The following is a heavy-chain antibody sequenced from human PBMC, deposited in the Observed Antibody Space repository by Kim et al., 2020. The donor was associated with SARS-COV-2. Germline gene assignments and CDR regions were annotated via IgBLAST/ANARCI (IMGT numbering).Heavy chain of an antibody. CDR2: INHSGST. CDR1: GGSFSGYY. CDR3: ARFRDYCSGGSCYSSTIPFGFDY. D-gene: IGHD2-15*01. Sequence: SETLSLTCAVYGGSFSGYYWSWIRQPPGKGLEWIGEINHSGSTNYNPSLKSRVTISVDTSKNQFSLKLSSVTAADTAVYYCARFRDYCSGGSCYSSTIPFGFDYWGQGTLVTVSS. V-gene: IGHV4-34*01. J-gene: IGHJ4*02.